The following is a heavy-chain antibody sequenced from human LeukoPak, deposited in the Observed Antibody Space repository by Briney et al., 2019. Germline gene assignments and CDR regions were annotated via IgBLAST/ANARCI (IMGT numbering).Heavy chain of an antibody. Sequence: SETLSLTCAVSGGSISSSNWWSWVRQPPGKGPEWIGEIYHSGSTNYNPSLKSRVTISVDKSKNQFSLKLSSVTAADTAVYYCARVGIGFGYYDSSGYYYFDYWGQGTLVTVSS. J-gene: IGHJ4*02. CDR1: GGSISSSNW. D-gene: IGHD3-22*01. CDR2: IYHSGST. V-gene: IGHV4-4*02. CDR3: ARVGIGFGYYDSSGYYYFDY.